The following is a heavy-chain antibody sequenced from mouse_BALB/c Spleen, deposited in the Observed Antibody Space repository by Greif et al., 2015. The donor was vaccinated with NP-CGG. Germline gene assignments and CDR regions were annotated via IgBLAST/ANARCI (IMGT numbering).Heavy chain of an antibody. D-gene: IGHD2-14*01. CDR3: ARRGVRYWYFDV. CDR1: GYTFTSYW. Sequence: QVQLQQSGAELARPGASVKLSCKASGYTFTSYWMQWVKQRPGQGLEWIGAIYPGDGDTRYTQKFKGKATLTADKSSSTAYMQLSSLASEDSAVYYCARRGVRYWYFDVWGAGTTVTVSS. CDR2: IYPGDGDT. V-gene: IGHV1-87*01. J-gene: IGHJ1*01.